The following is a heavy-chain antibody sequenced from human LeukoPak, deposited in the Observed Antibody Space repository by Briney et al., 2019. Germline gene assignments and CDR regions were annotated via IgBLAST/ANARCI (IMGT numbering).Heavy chain of an antibody. J-gene: IGHJ5*02. V-gene: IGHV4-38-2*02. CDR2: IYYSGSS. D-gene: IGHD3-10*01. CDR1: GYSISSGYY. CDR3: ARDRGQLFDP. Sequence: ETLSLTCTVSGYSISSGYYWGWIRQPPGKGLEWIGCIYYSGSSHYNPSLKSRVTISVDTSKNQFSLNVTSVTAADTAVYYRARDRGQLFDPWGQGILVTVSS.